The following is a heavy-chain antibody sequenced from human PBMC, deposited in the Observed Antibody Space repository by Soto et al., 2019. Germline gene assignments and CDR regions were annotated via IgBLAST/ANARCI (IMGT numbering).Heavy chain of an antibody. CDR2: ISSSSSYI. CDR3: ARDGIAARPDY. Sequence: GGSLRLSCAASGFTFSSYSMNWIRQAPGKGLEWVSSISSSSSYIYYADSVKGRFTISRDNAKNSLYLQMNSLRAEDTAVYYCARDGIAARPDYWGQGTLVTVSS. CDR1: GFTFSSYS. D-gene: IGHD6-6*01. J-gene: IGHJ4*02. V-gene: IGHV3-21*01.